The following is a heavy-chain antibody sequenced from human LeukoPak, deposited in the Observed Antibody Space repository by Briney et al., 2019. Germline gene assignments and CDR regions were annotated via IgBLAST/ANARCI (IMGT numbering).Heavy chain of an antibody. D-gene: IGHD1-26*01. CDR1: GGSISSSSYY. J-gene: IGHJ6*02. CDR3: ARPLSGSSFYYYYGMDV. CDR2: IYYSGST. V-gene: IGHV4-39*01. Sequence: SETLSLTCTVSGGSISSSSYYWGWIRQPPGKGLEWIGSIYYSGSTYYNPSLKSRVTISVDTSKNQFSLKLSSVTAADTAVYYCARPLSGSSFYYYYGMDVWGQGTTVTVSS.